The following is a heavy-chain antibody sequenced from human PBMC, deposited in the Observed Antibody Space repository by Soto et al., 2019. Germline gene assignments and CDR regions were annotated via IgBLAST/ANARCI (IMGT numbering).Heavy chain of an antibody. Sequence: VQLVESGGGLVKPGGSLRLSCAASGFTFSNYGMHWVRQAPGKGLEWVAVIWYDGSNKYYADSVMGRFTISRDNSKNTLYLHMNSLRIEDTAVYYCARDWGSGIGDVDYWGQGTLVSVSS. V-gene: IGHV3-33*01. CDR1: GFTFSNYG. CDR2: IWYDGSNK. CDR3: ARDWGSGIGDVDY. D-gene: IGHD3-10*01. J-gene: IGHJ4*02.